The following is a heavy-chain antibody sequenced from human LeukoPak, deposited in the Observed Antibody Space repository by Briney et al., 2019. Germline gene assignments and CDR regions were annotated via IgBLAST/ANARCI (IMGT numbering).Heavy chain of an antibody. CDR3: ARRGYYGSGSYYDWFDP. D-gene: IGHD3-10*01. J-gene: IGHJ5*02. Sequence: GGSLRLSCAASGFTFSDYYMSRIRQAPGKGLEWVSYISSSGSTIYYADSVKGRFTISRDNAKNSLYLQMNSLRAEDTAVYYCARRGYYGSGSYYDWFDPWGQGTLVTVSS. V-gene: IGHV3-11*01. CDR2: ISSSGSTI. CDR1: GFTFSDYY.